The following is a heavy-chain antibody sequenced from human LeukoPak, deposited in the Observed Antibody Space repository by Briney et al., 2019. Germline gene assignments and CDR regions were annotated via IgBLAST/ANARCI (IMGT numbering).Heavy chain of an antibody. CDR3: ARDGQRRALDY. CDR1: GGSISSGGYY. V-gene: IGHV4-31*03. Sequence: SQTLSLTCTVSGGSISSGGYYWSWIRQHPGKGLEWIGYIYYSGSTYYNPSLKSRVTISVDTSKNQFSLKLSSVTAADTAVYDCARDGQRRALDYWGQGTLVTVSS. D-gene: IGHD1-1*01. CDR2: IYYSGST. J-gene: IGHJ4*02.